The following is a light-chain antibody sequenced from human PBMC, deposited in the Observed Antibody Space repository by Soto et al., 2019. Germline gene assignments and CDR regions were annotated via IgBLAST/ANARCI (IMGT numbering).Light chain of an antibody. CDR3: QQYASSRT. CDR1: QSVSSNY. CDR2: GAS. J-gene: IGKJ1*01. Sequence: EILLTQSPGTLSLSPGQRATLSCRASQSVSSNYLAWYQQKPGKAPRILIFGASSTATGIPDRLSGGGSGTDFTITISRLEPEDSAVYYCQQYASSRTFGQGTKVDIK. V-gene: IGKV3-20*01.